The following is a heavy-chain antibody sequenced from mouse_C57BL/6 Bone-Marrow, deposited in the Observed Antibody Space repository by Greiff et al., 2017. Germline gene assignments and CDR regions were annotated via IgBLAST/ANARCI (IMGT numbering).Heavy chain of an antibody. Sequence: QVQLQQSGAELARPGASVKMSCKASGYTFTSYTMHWVQQRPGQGLEWIGYINPSSGYTKYNQKFKDQATLTADKSSSTAYMQLSSLTAEDSAVYYCARRPPMIRYYFDYWGQGTTRTVSS. V-gene: IGHV1-4*01. D-gene: IGHD2-3*01. CDR2: INPSSGYT. CDR1: GYTFTSYT. CDR3: ARRPPMIRYYFDY. J-gene: IGHJ2*01.